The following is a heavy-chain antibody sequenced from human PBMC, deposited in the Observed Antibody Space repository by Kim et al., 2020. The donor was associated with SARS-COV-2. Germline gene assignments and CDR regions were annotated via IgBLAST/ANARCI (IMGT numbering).Heavy chain of an antibody. CDR2: TYYRSKWYN. Sequence: SQTLSLTCAISGGSVSGNTDAWNWIRQSPSRGLEWLGRTYYRSKWYNEYALFVTGRITINPDTSKNQFSLHLNSVTPEDTAVYYCAREVAGTCAFDIWGQGTVVTVSS. V-gene: IGHV6-1*01. D-gene: IGHD6-19*01. CDR3: AREVAGTCAFDI. J-gene: IGHJ3*02. CDR1: GGSVSGNTDA.